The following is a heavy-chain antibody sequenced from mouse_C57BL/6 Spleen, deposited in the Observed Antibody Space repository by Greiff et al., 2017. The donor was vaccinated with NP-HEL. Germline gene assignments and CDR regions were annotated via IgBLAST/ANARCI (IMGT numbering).Heavy chain of an antibody. J-gene: IGHJ3*01. V-gene: IGHV1-26*01. CDR1: GYTFTDYY. CDR3: ARSRYYGSSFWFAY. D-gene: IGHD1-1*01. CDR2: INPNNGGT. Sequence: EVQLQQSGPELVKPGASVKISCKASGYTFTDYYMNWVKQSHGKSLEWIGDINPNNGGTSYNQKFKGKATLTVDKSSSTAYMELRSLTSEDSAVYYCARSRYYGSSFWFAYWGQGTLVTVSA.